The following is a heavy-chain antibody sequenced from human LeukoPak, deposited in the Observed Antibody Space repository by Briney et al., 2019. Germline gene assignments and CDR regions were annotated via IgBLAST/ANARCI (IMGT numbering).Heavy chain of an antibody. CDR1: GFTFSSYG. CDR3: ARWREYQLLFGAFDI. V-gene: IGHV3-30*02. CDR2: IRYDGSNK. Sequence: GGPLRLSCAASGFTFSSYGMRWVRQAPGRGLEWVAFIRYDGSNKYYADSVKGRFTISRDNSKNTLYLQMHSLRAEDTAVYYCARWREYQLLFGAFDIWGQGTMVTVSS. D-gene: IGHD2-2*01. J-gene: IGHJ3*02.